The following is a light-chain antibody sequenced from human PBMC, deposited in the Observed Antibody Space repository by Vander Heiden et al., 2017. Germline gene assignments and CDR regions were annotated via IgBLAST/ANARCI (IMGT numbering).Light chain of an antibody. CDR1: KLVDKY. J-gene: IGLJ2*01. CDR3: QAWDSSTVV. Sequence: SYELTKQPAVSVSPGQTASITCSGDKLVDKYACWYQQKPGQSPVLVIYQDSKRPSGIPERFSGSNSGNTATLTISGTQAMDEADYYCQAWDSSTVVFGGGTKLTVL. V-gene: IGLV3-1*01. CDR2: QDS.